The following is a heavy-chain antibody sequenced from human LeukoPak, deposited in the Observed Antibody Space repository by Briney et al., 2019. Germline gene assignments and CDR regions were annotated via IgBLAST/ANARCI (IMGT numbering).Heavy chain of an antibody. CDR1: GGTFSSYA. CDR3: ARGGSFGTY. D-gene: IGHD3-10*01. CDR2: ISAYNGNT. J-gene: IGHJ4*02. Sequence: ASVKVSCKASGGTFSSYAISCVRQAPGQGLEWMGWISAYNGNTNYAQKVQGRVTLTTDTSTSTAYMELRSLRSDDTAVYYCARGGSFGTYWGQGSLVTVSS. V-gene: IGHV1-18*01.